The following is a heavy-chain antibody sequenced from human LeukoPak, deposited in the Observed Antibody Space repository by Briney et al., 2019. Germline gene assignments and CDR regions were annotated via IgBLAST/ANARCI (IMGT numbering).Heavy chain of an antibody. CDR3: ARARGSYQYYYYMDV. CDR2: IHYSGST. CDR1: GGSISSYY. D-gene: IGHD1-26*01. Sequence: SETLSLTCTVSGGSISSYYWSWIRQPPGKGLEWIGYIHYSGSTNYNPSLKSRVTISVDTSKNQFSLKLSSVTAADTAVYYCARARGSYQYYYYMDVWGKGTTVTISS. V-gene: IGHV4-59*01. J-gene: IGHJ6*03.